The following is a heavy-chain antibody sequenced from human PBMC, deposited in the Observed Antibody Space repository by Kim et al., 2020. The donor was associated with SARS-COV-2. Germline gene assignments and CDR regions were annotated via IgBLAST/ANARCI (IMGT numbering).Heavy chain of an antibody. J-gene: IGHJ6*02. V-gene: IGHV4-39*01. CDR3: ARHEVMTTLDV. CDR2: INYSGNT. CDR1: GGSISRSIYI. Sequence: SETLSLTCTVSGGSISRSIYIWGWLRQPPGKGLEWIGSINYSGNTYYSPSLKSLVTLSVDTSTNQFSLKLSSLTAADTAVYYCARHEVMTTLDVWGQGTT.